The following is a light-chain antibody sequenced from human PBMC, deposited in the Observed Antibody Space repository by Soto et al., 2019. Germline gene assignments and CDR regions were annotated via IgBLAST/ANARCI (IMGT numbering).Light chain of an antibody. CDR2: KAS. J-gene: IGKJ4*01. CDR3: QQYNSYPLT. CDR1: QSINYW. V-gene: IGKV1-5*03. Sequence: DIQMSQSPSTLSACVGDRVTITCRASQSINYWLAWYQQKPGKAPKLLIYKASSLESGVPSRFSGSGSGTEFTLTISSLQPDDFATYYCQQYNSYPLTFGGGTKV.